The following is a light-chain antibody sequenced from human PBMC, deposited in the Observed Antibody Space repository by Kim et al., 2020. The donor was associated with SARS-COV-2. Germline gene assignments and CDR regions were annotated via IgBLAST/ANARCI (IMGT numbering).Light chain of an antibody. CDR2: GAS. V-gene: IGKV3-15*01. Sequence: EIVMTQSPATLSVSPGERATLSCRASQSVSSSLAWYQQRPGQAPRLLIYGASIRATGIPARFSGSGSGTEFTLTISSLQSEDFALYYCQQYKKWPPHTFGQGTKLEIK. CDR1: QSVSSS. CDR3: QQYKKWPPHT. J-gene: IGKJ2*01.